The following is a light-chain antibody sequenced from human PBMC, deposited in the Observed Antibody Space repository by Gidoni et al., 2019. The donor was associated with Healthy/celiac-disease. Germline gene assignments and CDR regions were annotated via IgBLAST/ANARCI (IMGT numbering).Light chain of an antibody. CDR3: QQYNSYSTWT. J-gene: IGKJ1*01. V-gene: IGKV1-5*03. CDR1: QSISSW. CDR2: KAS. Sequence: DIQMPQSPSTLSASVGDRVTITCRASQSISSWLAWYQQKPGKAPKLLIYKASSLESGVPSRFSGSGSGTEFTLTISSLQPDDFATYDCQQYNSYSTWTFGQGTKVEIK.